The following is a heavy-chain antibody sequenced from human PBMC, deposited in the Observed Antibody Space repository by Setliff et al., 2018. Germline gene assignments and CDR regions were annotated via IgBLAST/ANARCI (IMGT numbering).Heavy chain of an antibody. J-gene: IGHJ4*02. Sequence: SETLSLTCTVSGGSITSGSFYWSWIRQPAGKKLEWIGRIHASGSPDYNPSFKSRVTISRDTSTNQFSLELSSVTAADTAVYYCARDPGVHSGTWCLDSWGQGTQVTVSS. D-gene: IGHD2-8*01. CDR2: IHASGSP. CDR1: GGSITSGSFY. CDR3: ARDPGVHSGTWCLDS. V-gene: IGHV4-61*02.